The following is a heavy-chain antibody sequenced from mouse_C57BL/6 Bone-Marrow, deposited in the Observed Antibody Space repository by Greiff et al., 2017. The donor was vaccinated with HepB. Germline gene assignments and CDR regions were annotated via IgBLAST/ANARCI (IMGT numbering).Heavy chain of an antibody. V-gene: IGHV1-81*01. CDR2: IYPRSGNT. D-gene: IGHD1-2*01. CDR1: GYTFTSYG. J-gene: IGHJ1*03. Sequence: VQLQESGAELARPGASVKLSCKASGYTFTSYGISWVKQRTGQGLEWIGEIYPRSGNTYYNEKFKGKATLTADKSSSTAYMELRSLTSEDSAVYFCARSPAGVYWYFDVWGTGTTVTVSS. CDR3: ARSPAGVYWYFDV.